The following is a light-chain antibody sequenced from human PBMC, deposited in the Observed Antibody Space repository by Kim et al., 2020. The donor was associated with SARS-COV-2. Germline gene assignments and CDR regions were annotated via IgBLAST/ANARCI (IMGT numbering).Light chain of an antibody. CDR1: QSVSSN. V-gene: IGKV3-11*01. CDR3: QQRNSWPPAVT. CDR2: DAY. J-gene: IGKJ4*01. Sequence: PGERATLSCRARQSVSSNIAWYQQKPGQAPRLLIYDAYNRATGVPARFSGSGFGTEFTLTISSLEPEDFSIYYCQQRNSWPPAVTFGGGTKVDIK.